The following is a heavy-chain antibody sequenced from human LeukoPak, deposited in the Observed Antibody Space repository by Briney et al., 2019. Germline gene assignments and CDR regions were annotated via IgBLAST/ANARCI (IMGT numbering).Heavy chain of an antibody. CDR1: EFTFRDHW. CDR2: INQDGSEK. D-gene: IGHD3-10*01. Sequence: PGGSLRLSCAVFEFTFRDHWMSWVRQAPGKGLEWVANINQDGSEKYYVDSVKGRFTISRDNAKSALYLQVNSLRVEDTAVYYCARDFGPKLGLDSWGQRTLVTVSS. J-gene: IGHJ4*02. CDR3: ARDFGPKLGLDS. V-gene: IGHV3-7*03.